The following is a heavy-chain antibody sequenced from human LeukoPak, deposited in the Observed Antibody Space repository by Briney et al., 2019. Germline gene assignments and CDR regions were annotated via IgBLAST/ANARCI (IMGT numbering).Heavy chain of an antibody. Sequence: PGGSLRLSCAASGFTFSSYAMSWVRQAPGKGLEWVSAVSDSGGTTYYADSVKGRFTISRDNSKNTLHLQMNSLRAVDTAIFYCARGGINWYGFHYWGQGTLVNVSS. D-gene: IGHD6-13*01. J-gene: IGHJ4*02. CDR2: VSDSGGTT. CDR3: ARGGINWYGFHY. V-gene: IGHV3-23*01. CDR1: GFTFSSYA.